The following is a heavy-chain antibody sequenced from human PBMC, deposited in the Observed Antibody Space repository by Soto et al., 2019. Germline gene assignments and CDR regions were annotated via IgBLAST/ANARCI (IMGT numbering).Heavy chain of an antibody. D-gene: IGHD3-10*01. V-gene: IGHV1-69*02. CDR2: VNPILSMS. CDR3: ASSYGSGYRAFDY. Sequence: QVQLVQSGAEVKRPGSSVKVSCKASGDTFNFYSINWVRQAPGVGLEWVGRVNPILSMSNYAQRFQGRVTMNADKSTSTAYMELRSLRSEDTDIYYCASSYGSGYRAFDYWGQGALVTVSS. J-gene: IGHJ4*02. CDR1: GDTFNFYS.